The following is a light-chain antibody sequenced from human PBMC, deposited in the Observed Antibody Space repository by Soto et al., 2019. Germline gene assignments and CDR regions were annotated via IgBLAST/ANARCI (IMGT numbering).Light chain of an antibody. CDR1: QSVSNNY. CDR3: QQYGSSPPYT. CDR2: GSS. V-gene: IGKV3-20*01. J-gene: IGKJ2*01. Sequence: EVVLTQSPGTLSLPPGERATLSCRASQSVSNNYFAWYQQKPGQAPRLLIFGSSDRATGIPDRFSGSGSGTDFTLTISRLEPEDFAVYYCQQYGSSPPYTFGQRTKLEIK.